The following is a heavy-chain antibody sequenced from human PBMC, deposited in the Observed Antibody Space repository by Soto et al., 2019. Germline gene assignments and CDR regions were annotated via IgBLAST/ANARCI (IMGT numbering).Heavy chain of an antibody. CDR1: GGTLSSYT. CDR3: ARGSTRGVVVILTFDY. V-gene: IGHV1-69*02. CDR2: IIPILGIA. J-gene: IGHJ4*02. Sequence: ASVKVSCKDSGGTLSSYTISWVRQAPGQGLEWMGRIIPILGIANYAQKFQGRVTITADKSTSTAYMELSSLRSEDTAVYYCARGSTRGVVVILTFDYWGQGTLVTVSS. D-gene: IGHD3-22*01.